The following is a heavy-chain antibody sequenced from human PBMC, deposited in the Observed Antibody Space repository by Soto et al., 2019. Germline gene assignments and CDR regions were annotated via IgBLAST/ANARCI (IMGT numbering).Heavy chain of an antibody. CDR2: IYYSGST. D-gene: IGHD3-10*01. J-gene: IGHJ6*02. CDR1: GGSISSGDYY. CDR3: ARGTYYYGSGSFPYGTDV. V-gene: IGHV4-30-4*01. Sequence: SETLSLTCTVSGGSISSGDYYWSWIRQPPGKGLEWIGYIYYSGSTYYNPSLKSRVTISVDTSKNQFSLKLSSVTAADTAVYYCARGTYYYGSGSFPYGTDVWGQGTTVTVSS.